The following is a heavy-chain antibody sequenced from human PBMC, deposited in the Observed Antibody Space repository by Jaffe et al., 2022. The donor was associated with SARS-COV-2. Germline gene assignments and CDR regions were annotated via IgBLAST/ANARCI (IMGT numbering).Heavy chain of an antibody. CDR3: ARHYDFWSGGGYFDY. CDR2: ISYDGSNK. V-gene: IGHV3-30-3*01. Sequence: QVQLVESGGGVVQPGRSLRLSCAASGFTFSSYAMHWVRQAPGKGLEWVAVISYDGSNKYYADSVKGRFTISRDNSKNTLYLQMNSLRAEDTAVYYCARHYDFWSGGGYFDYWGQGTLVTVSS. D-gene: IGHD3-3*01. J-gene: IGHJ4*02. CDR1: GFTFSSYA.